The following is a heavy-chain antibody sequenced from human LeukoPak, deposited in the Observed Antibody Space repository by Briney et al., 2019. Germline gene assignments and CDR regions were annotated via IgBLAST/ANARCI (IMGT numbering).Heavy chain of an antibody. V-gene: IGHV4-39*02. CDR2: IYYSGST. CDR3: ARDNSRTKDY. CDR1: GFTFSSYA. D-gene: IGHD6-13*01. J-gene: IGHJ4*02. Sequence: GSLRLSCAASGFTFSSYAMSWVRQPPGKGLEWIGSIYYSGSTYYNPSLKSRVTISVDTSKNQFSLKLSSVTAADTAVYYCARDNSRTKDYWGQGTLVTVSS.